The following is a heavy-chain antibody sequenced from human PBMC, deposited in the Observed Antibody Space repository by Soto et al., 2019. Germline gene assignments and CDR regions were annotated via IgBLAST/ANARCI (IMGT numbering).Heavy chain of an antibody. CDR2: ISYDGSNK. Sequence: PGGSLRLSCAASGFTFSSYGMHWVRQAPGKGLEWVVVISYDGSNKYYADSVKGRFTISRDNSKNTLYLQMNSLRAEDTAVYYCAKGYSGSYPDYGMDAWGQGTTVTVSS. J-gene: IGHJ6*02. CDR3: AKGYSGSYPDYGMDA. CDR1: GFTFSSYG. D-gene: IGHD1-26*01. V-gene: IGHV3-30*18.